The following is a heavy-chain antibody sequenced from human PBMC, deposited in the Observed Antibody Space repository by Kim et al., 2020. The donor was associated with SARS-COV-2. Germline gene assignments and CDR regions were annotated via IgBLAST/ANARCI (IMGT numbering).Heavy chain of an antibody. Sequence: ASVKVSCKASGYTFTSYGISWVRQAPGQGLEWMGWISAYNGNTNYAQKLQGRVTMTTDTSTSTAYMELRSLRSDDTAVYYCARDPKPSQYSSSWVDYWGQGTLVTVSS. CDR1: GYTFTSYG. CDR2: ISAYNGNT. J-gene: IGHJ4*02. V-gene: IGHV1-18*01. D-gene: IGHD6-13*01. CDR3: ARDPKPSQYSSSWVDY.